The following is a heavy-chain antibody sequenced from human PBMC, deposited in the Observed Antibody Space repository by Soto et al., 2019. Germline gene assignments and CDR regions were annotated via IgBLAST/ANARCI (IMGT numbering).Heavy chain of an antibody. Sequence: HPGGSLRLSCAASGFSFVNYAMNWVRQAPGKGLEWVSGLSGSGTSTYYADSVKGRFTISRDNSRDTLFLQMNSLTADDTAVYYCARVSGEGARVRWFDPWGQGTLVTVSS. CDR2: LSGSGTST. CDR3: ARVSGEGARVRWFDP. J-gene: IGHJ5*02. CDR1: GFSFVNYA. V-gene: IGHV3-23*01. D-gene: IGHD1-26*01.